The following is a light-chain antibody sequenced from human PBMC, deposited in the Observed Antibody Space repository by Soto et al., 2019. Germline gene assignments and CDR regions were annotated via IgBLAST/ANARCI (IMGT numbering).Light chain of an antibody. CDR2: EVS. Sequence: QSALTQPASVSGSPGQSITISCTGTSGDVGGYYYVSWYQQLPGKAPKLMISEVSNRPSGVSNRFSGSKSGNTASLTISGLQAGDEADYYCSSYTAGGTIFGTGTKLTVL. CDR1: SGDVGGYYY. CDR3: SSYTAGGTI. J-gene: IGLJ1*01. V-gene: IGLV2-14*01.